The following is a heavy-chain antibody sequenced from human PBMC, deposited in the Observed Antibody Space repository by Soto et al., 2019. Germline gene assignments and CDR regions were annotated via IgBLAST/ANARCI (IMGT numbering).Heavy chain of an antibody. Sequence: ASETLSLTCTVSGGSISSYYWSWIRQPPGKGLEWIGYIYYSGSTNYNPSLKSRVTISVDTSKNQFSLKLSSVTAADTAVYYCARGFYYDFWSGPNWFDPWGQGTLVTVSS. D-gene: IGHD3-3*01. CDR2: IYYSGST. CDR3: ARGFYYDFWSGPNWFDP. V-gene: IGHV4-59*01. CDR1: GGSISSYY. J-gene: IGHJ5*02.